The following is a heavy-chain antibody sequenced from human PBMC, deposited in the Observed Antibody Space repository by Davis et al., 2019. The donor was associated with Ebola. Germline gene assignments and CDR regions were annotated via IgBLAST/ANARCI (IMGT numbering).Heavy chain of an antibody. Sequence: GESLKISCAASGFTFSSYAMHWVRQAPGKGLEYVSAISSNGGSTYYANSVKGRFTISRDNSKNSLYLQMNSLRAEDTAVYYCARGSSGWAYRGGYWGQGTLVTVSS. CDR1: GFTFSSYA. CDR3: ARGSSGWAYRGGY. D-gene: IGHD6-19*01. CDR2: ISSNGGST. V-gene: IGHV3-64*01. J-gene: IGHJ4*02.